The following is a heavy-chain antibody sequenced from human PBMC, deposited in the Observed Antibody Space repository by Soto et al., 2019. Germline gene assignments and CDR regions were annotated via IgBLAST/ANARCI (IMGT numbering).Heavy chain of an antibody. J-gene: IGHJ4*02. CDR2: INPSGGST. V-gene: IGHV1-46*01. Sequence: GASVKVSCKASGYTFSTYYMHWVRQAPGQGYEWMGLINPSGGSTTYAQKFQGRVTMTRDTSTTTVYMELSSLKSEDTAVYYCARYDYNGYYFDYWGQGTLVTVSS. CDR1: GYTFSTYY. CDR3: ARYDYNGYYFDY. D-gene: IGHD4-4*01.